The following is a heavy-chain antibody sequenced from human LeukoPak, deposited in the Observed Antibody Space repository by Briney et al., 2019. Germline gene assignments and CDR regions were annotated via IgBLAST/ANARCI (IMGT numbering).Heavy chain of an antibody. D-gene: IGHD3-22*01. CDR1: GFTFDDYA. Sequence: LRLSCAASGFTFDDYAMHWVRQPPGKGLEWIGYIYYSGSTNYNPSLKSRVTISVDTSKNQFSLKLSSVTAADTAVYYCARIRSDYDSSGYYHWFFDYWGQGTLVTVSS. CDR2: IYYSGST. V-gene: IGHV4-59*08. J-gene: IGHJ4*02. CDR3: ARIRSDYDSSGYYHWFFDY.